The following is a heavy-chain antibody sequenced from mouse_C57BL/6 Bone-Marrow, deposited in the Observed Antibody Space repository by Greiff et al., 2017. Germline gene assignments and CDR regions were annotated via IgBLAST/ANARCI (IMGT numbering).Heavy chain of an antibody. D-gene: IGHD1-1*01. Sequence: VQLQQSGTVLARPGASVKMSCKTSGYTFTSYWMHWVKQRPGQGLEWIGAIYPGNSDTSYNQKFKGKAKLTAVTSASTAYMELSSLTNEDSAVYYCTITTVVALYAMDYWGQGTSVTVSS. CDR2: IYPGNSDT. V-gene: IGHV1-5*01. CDR3: TITTVVALYAMDY. CDR1: GYTFTSYW. J-gene: IGHJ4*01.